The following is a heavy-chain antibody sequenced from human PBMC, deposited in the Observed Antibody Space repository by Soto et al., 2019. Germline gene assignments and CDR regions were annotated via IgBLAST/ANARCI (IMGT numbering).Heavy chain of an antibody. CDR2: IYYSGST. CDR3: ARSLSHYYGLDV. J-gene: IGHJ6*02. CDR1: GGSISSSSYY. V-gene: IGHV4-39*01. Sequence: SETLSLTCTVSGGSISSSSYYWGWIRQPPGKGLEWIGSIYYSGSTYYNPSPKSRVTISVDTSKNRFSLKLSSVTAADTAVYYCARSLSHYYGLDVWGQGTTVTVSS.